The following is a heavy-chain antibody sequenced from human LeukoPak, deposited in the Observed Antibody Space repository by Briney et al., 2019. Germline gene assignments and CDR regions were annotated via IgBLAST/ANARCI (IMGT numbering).Heavy chain of an antibody. CDR3: ATVTPGY. V-gene: IGHV5-10-1*01. CDR2: IDPSDSYT. CDR1: GYSFTSYW. J-gene: IGHJ4*02. Sequence: GESLKISRKGSGYSFTSYWISWVRQIPGKGLEWMGKIDPSDSYTNYSPSFQGHVTISADNSISTAYLQWSSLKASDTAMYYCATVTPGYWGPGTLVTVSS. D-gene: IGHD4-17*01.